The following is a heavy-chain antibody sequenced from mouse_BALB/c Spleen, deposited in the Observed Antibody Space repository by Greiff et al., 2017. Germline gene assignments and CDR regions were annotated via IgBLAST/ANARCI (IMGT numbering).Heavy chain of an antibody. D-gene: IGHD2-14*01. CDR1: GYTFTSYY. CDR2: INPSNGGT. Sequence: VQLQQSGAELVKPGASVKLSCKASGYTFTSYYMYWVKQRPGQGLEWIGEINPSNGGTNFNEKFKSKATLTVDKSSSTAYMQLSSLTSEDSAVYYCTRSGVRLAWFAYWGQGTLVTVSA. CDR3: TRSGVRLAWFAY. J-gene: IGHJ3*01. V-gene: IGHV1S81*02.